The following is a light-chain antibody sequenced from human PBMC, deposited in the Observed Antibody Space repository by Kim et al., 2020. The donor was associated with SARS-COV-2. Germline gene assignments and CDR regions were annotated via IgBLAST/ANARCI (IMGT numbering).Light chain of an antibody. V-gene: IGKV2-30*02. CDR1: QSLVHSDGNTY. J-gene: IGKJ4*01. CDR2: KVS. Sequence: DVVMTQSPLSLPVTLGQPASISCRSSQSLVHSDGNTYLIWFHQRPGQSPRRLIYKVSNRDSGVPDRFSGSGSGTDFTLKISRVEAEDVGGYYCMQGLHWRPTFGGGTQVGIK. CDR3: MQGLHWRPT.